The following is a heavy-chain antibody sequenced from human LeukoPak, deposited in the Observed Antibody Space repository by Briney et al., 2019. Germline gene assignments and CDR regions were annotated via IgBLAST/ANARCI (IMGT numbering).Heavy chain of an antibody. D-gene: IGHD3-10*01. Sequence: PSQTLSLTCTVSGGSISSGSYYWSWIRQPAGKGLEWIGRIYTSGSTNYNPSLKSRVTISVDTSKNQFSLKLSSVTAADTAVHYCAGSGWGYYYYYMDVWGKGTTVTVSS. CDR1: GGSISSGSYY. CDR3: AGSGWGYYYYYMDV. J-gene: IGHJ6*03. V-gene: IGHV4-61*02. CDR2: IYTSGST.